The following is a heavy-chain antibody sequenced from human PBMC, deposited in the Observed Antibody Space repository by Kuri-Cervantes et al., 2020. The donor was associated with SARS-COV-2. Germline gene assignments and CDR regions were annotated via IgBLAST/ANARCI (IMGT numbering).Heavy chain of an antibody. CDR2: IYYSGST. V-gene: IGHV4-61*08. CDR1: GGSFINTDHY. CDR3: ARHALSSSVRGGGEYYYYYGMDV. J-gene: IGHJ6*02. D-gene: IGHD3-10*01. Sequence: ESLKISCTVSGGSFINTDHYWTWIRQPPGKGLEWIGHIYYSGSTNYNPSLKSRVTISVDTSKNQFSLKLSSVTAADTAVYYCARHALSSSVRGGGEYYYYYGMDVWGQGTTVTVSS.